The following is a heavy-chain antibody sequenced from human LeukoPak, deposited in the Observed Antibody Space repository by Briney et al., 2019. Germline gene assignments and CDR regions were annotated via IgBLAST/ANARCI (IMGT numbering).Heavy chain of an antibody. CDR1: GDSVSSKRAA. D-gene: IGHD5-24*01. J-gene: IGHJ3*02. Sequence: SQTLSLTCDISGDSVSSKRAAWNWIRQSPARGLEWLGRTYYRSRWYNEYAEAVKSRVTVNPDTSKNRFSLQLSSVTPEDAAVYYCARGGQGDGYSADEAFDIWGQGTMVTVSS. CDR3: ARGGQGDGYSADEAFDI. V-gene: IGHV6-1*01. CDR2: TYYRSRWYN.